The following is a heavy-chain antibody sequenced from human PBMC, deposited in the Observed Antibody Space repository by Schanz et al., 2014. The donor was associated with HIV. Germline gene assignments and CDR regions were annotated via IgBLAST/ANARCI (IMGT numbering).Heavy chain of an antibody. CDR2: ISWNSGSI. CDR3: AKDLNPYNVHTTLVTPPVGYGMDV. D-gene: IGHD5-18*01. Sequence: EVQLVESGGGLVQPGRSLRLSCTGSGFNFDDYVMYWVRQAPGKGLEWVSGISWNSGSIGYADSVKGRFTISRDNAKNSLYLQMHSVRAEDTALYYCAKDLNPYNVHTTLVTPPVGYGMDVWGQGTTVTVSS. CDR1: GFNFDDYV. V-gene: IGHV3-9*01. J-gene: IGHJ6*02.